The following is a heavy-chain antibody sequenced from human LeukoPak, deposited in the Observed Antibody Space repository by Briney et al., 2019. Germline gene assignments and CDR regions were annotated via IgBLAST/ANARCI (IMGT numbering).Heavy chain of an antibody. CDR2: IYYSGST. CDR1: GGSISSHY. D-gene: IGHD6-6*01. V-gene: IGHV4-59*11. CDR3: ARGLYSSSSRTPYNWFDP. J-gene: IGHJ5*02. Sequence: SETLSLTCTVSGGSISSHYWSWIRQPPGKGLEWIGYIYYSGSTNYNPPLKSRVTISVDTSKNQFSLKLSSVTAADTAVYYCARGLYSSSSRTPYNWFDPWGQGTLVTVSS.